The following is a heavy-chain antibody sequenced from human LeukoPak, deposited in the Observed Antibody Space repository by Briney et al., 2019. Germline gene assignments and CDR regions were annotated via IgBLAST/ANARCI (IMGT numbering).Heavy chain of an antibody. V-gene: IGHV3-13*01. J-gene: IGHJ4*02. CDR3: AKDPNIYQYYDGSGYYPGY. D-gene: IGHD3-22*01. Sequence: GGSLRLSCAASGFTFSSYDMHWVRQVTGKGLEWVSGIGTAGDTYSPGSVKGRFTISRENAKNTLYLQMNSLRAEDTAVYYCAKDPNIYQYYDGSGYYPGYWGQGTLVTVSS. CDR1: GFTFSSYD. CDR2: IGTAGDT.